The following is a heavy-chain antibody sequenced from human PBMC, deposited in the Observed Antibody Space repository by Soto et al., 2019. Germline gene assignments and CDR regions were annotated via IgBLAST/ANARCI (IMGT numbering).Heavy chain of an antibody. Sequence: SVTVSCTASGGTFSSYAIIWVRQAPGQGLEWMGGIIPIFGTANYAQKFQGRVTITADESTSTACMELSSLRSEDTAVYYCASLSYGIFDYWGQGTLVTVSS. CDR3: ASLSYGIFDY. V-gene: IGHV1-69*13. CDR2: IIPIFGTA. D-gene: IGHD3-3*02. J-gene: IGHJ4*02. CDR1: GGTFSSYA.